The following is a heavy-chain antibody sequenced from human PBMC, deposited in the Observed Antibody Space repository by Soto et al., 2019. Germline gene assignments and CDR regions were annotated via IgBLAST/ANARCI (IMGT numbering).Heavy chain of an antibody. Sequence: EVQLVESGGGLVKPGGSLRLSCAASGFTFSSYSMNWVRQAPGKGLEWVSSISSSSSYIYYADSVKGRFTISRDNAKNSLYLQMNSLRAEDTAVYYCARDSHPYYTGVYFDYWGQGTLVTVSS. CDR3: ARDSHPYYTGVYFDY. V-gene: IGHV3-21*01. CDR1: GFTFSSYS. J-gene: IGHJ4*02. D-gene: IGHD3-3*01. CDR2: ISSSSSYI.